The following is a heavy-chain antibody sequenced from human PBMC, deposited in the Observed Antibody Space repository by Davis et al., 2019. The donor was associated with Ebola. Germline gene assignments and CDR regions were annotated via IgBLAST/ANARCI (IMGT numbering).Heavy chain of an antibody. J-gene: IGHJ5*02. D-gene: IGHD6-19*01. CDR2: IYYSGST. V-gene: IGHV4-34*01. Sequence: SETLSLTCAVYGGSFSGYYWSWIRQPPGKGLEWIGYIYYSGSTNYNPSLKSRVTISIDKSKNQFSLKLSSVTAADTAVYYCARGIAVAVANWFDPWGQGTLVTVSS. CDR1: GGSFSGYY. CDR3: ARGIAVAVANWFDP.